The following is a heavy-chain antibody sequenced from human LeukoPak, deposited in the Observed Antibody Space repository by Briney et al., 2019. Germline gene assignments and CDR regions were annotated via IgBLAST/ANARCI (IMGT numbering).Heavy chain of an antibody. CDR3: ARAAQPGFDP. V-gene: IGHV3-48*01. D-gene: IGHD1-14*01. Sequence: GGSLRLSCGASGLTFSSYSMNWVRQAPGKGLEWVSYISSDSGTIYQADSVKGRFTISRDNAKNSLYLQMNSLIAEDTAVYHCARAAQPGFDPWGQGTLVIVSS. CDR2: ISSDSGTI. CDR1: GLTFSSYS. J-gene: IGHJ5*02.